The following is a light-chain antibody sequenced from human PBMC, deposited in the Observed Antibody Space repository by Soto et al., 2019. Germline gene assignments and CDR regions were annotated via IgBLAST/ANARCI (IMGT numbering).Light chain of an antibody. V-gene: IGKV1-5*03. J-gene: IGKJ1*01. CDR1: QSISSW. CDR2: KAS. Sequence: DIQMTQPPSTLSASVGDRVTITCPASQSISSWLAWYQQKPGKASKLLIYKASSLESGVPARFSGSRSGTEFTLTISSLQPDDFATYYCQQYYSYPWTFGQGTKVEIK. CDR3: QQYYSYPWT.